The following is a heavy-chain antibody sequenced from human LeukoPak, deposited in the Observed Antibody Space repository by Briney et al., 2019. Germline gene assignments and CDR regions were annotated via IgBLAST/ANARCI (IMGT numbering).Heavy chain of an antibody. J-gene: IGHJ4*02. Sequence: PGGSLRLSCAASGFTFSSYGMHWVRQAPGKGLEWVAFIRYDGSNKYYADSVKGRFTISRDNSRNTLSLQMNSLRTEDTAVYYCARRWIVGATSYFDYWGQGTLVTVSS. CDR3: ARRWIVGATSYFDY. V-gene: IGHV3-30*02. D-gene: IGHD1-26*01. CDR2: IRYDGSNK. CDR1: GFTFSSYG.